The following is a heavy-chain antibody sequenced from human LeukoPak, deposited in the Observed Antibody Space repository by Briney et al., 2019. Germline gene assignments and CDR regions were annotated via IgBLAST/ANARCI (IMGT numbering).Heavy chain of an antibody. Sequence: SETLSLTCTVSGGSISSYYWSWIRQPPGKGLEWIGYIYYSGSTNYNPSLKSRVTISVDTSKNQFSLKLSSVTAADTAVYCCARSGSGCDYWGQGTLVTVSS. CDR1: GGSISSYY. V-gene: IGHV4-59*01. CDR3: ARSGSGCDY. CDR2: IYYSGST. J-gene: IGHJ4*02. D-gene: IGHD6-19*01.